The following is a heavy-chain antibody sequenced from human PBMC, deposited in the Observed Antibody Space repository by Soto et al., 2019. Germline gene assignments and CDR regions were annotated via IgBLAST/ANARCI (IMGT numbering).Heavy chain of an antibody. CDR1: GGSFIGYY. CDR2: INHSGSA. D-gene: IGHD2-8*01. Sequence: SETLSLTCAIYGGSFIGYYWSWIRQPPGKGLEWIGEINHSGSAIYSPSLKSRVTISVDTSKNQFSLNLFSVTAADTAVYYCASGGGFCINGVCYSYFDYWGQGTPVTVSS. J-gene: IGHJ4*02. V-gene: IGHV4-34*01. CDR3: ASGGGFCINGVCYSYFDY.